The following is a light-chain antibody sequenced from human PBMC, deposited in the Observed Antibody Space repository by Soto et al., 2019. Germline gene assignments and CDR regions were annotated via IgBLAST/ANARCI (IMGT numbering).Light chain of an antibody. CDR2: GAS. CDR3: QQYGSSRYT. J-gene: IGKJ2*01. CDR1: QSVSSTY. V-gene: IGKV3-20*01. Sequence: EMVLTQSPGTLSLSPGARSTLSCRASQSVSSTYLAWYQQKPGQAPWLLIYGASSSATGVPDRFSGSGSGTAFTLTISRLEPEDFAVYYCQQYGSSRYTFGQGTKLEIK.